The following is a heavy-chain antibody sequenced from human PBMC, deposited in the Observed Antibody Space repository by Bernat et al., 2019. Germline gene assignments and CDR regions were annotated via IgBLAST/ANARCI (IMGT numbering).Heavy chain of an antibody. CDR1: GFIFSSYA. CDR2: FGGRGGST. D-gene: IGHD3-10*01. V-gene: IGHV3-23*01. CDR3: AKGLGGNGDFYYYMDV. Sequence: EVQLLESGGGLVQPGGSLRLSCAASGFIFSSYAMIWVRQAPGKGLEWVSSFGGRGGSTYYADSVKGRFTISRDNSKNTLYQQRNSLKAEDTAVDYCAKGLGGNGDFYYYMDVWGKGTTVTVSS. J-gene: IGHJ6*03.